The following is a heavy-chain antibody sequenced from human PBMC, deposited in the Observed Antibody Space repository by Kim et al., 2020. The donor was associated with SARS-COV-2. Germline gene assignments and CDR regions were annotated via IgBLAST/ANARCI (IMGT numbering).Heavy chain of an antibody. V-gene: IGHV3-11*01. Sequence: GGSLRLSCAASGFTFSDYYMSWIRQAPGKGLEWVSYISSSGSTIYYADSVKGRFTISRDNAKNSLYLQMNSLRAEDTAVYYCARRKISSAFSGYWAYYFDYWGQGTLVTVSS. CDR1: GFTFSDYY. CDR3: ARRKISSAFSGYWAYYFDY. J-gene: IGHJ4*02. CDR2: ISSSGSTI. D-gene: IGHD3-22*01.